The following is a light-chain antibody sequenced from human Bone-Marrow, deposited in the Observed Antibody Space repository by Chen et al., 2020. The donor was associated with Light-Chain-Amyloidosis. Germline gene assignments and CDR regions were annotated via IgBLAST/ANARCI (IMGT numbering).Light chain of an antibody. CDR1: NIGSTS. Sequence: TQPSSVSVAPGQTATIACGGNNIGSTSVHWYQQTPGQAPLLVVYDDSDRPSGIPERLSGSNSGNTATLTISRVEAGDEADYYCQVWDRSRDRPVFGGGTKLTVL. V-gene: IGLV3-21*02. CDR3: QVWDRSRDRPV. J-gene: IGLJ3*02. CDR2: DDS.